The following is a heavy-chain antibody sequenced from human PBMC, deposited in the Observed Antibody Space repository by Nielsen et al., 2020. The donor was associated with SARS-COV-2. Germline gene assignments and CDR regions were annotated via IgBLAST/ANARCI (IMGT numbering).Heavy chain of an antibody. CDR2: ISGSGGST. J-gene: IGHJ4*02. CDR1: GFTFSSYA. D-gene: IGHD6-6*01. CDR3: AKYFPIAARYYFDY. Sequence: GESLKISCAASGFTFSSYAMSWVRQAPGKGLEWVSAISGSGGSTYYADSVKGRFTISRDNSKNTLYLQMNSLRAEDTAVYYCAKYFPIAARYYFDYWGQGTLVTVSS. V-gene: IGHV3-23*01.